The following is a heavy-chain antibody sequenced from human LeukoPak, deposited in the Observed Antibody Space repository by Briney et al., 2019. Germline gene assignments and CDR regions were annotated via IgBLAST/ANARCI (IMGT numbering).Heavy chain of an antibody. Sequence: GESLQISCKGSGYRFTNYWIGWVRQMPGKGLEWMGIIYPGDSETRYSPSFQGQVTLSADKSISTAYLQWSSLKASDTAMYYCARPDCSGDCPWGQGTLVTVSS. CDR3: ARPDCSGDCP. J-gene: IGHJ5*02. D-gene: IGHD2-21*02. CDR1: GYRFTNYW. CDR2: IYPGDSET. V-gene: IGHV5-51*01.